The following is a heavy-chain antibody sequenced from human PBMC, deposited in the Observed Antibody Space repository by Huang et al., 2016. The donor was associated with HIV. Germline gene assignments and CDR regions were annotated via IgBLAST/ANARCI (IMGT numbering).Heavy chain of an antibody. J-gene: IGHJ6*02. Sequence: EEQLVESGGNLVKPGGSLRLSCAASGFTFSKYTMNWVRQAPGKGLECVSSISTGSSYIYYTDSVKGRFTISRDNAKNSLSLQMNSLRVEDTAVYYCARDFSVTPNYGMDVWGQGTTVTVSS. CDR2: ISTGSSYI. D-gene: IGHD2-21*02. V-gene: IGHV3-21*01. CDR1: GFTFSKYT. CDR3: ARDFSVTPNYGMDV.